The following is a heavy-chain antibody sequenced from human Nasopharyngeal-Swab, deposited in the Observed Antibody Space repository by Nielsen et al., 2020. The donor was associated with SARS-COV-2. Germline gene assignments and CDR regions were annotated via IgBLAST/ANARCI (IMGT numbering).Heavy chain of an antibody. Sequence: RQPPGKGLEWVANIKQDGSEKYYVDSVKGRFTISRDNAKNSLYLQMNSLRAEDTAVYYCARDVWDIVVVVAANGFDYWGQGTLVTVSS. J-gene: IGHJ4*02. CDR3: ARDVWDIVVVVAANGFDY. D-gene: IGHD2-15*01. CDR2: IKQDGSEK. V-gene: IGHV3-7*01.